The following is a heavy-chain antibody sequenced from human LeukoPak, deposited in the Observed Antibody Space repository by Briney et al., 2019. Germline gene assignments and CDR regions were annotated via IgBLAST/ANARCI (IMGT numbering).Heavy chain of an antibody. CDR3: ARSRHDDIWTGYSYTTFGD. D-gene: IGHD3-9*01. Sequence: ASVKVSCKASGYTFTSYGISWVRQAPGQGLEWMGLISGYNGDTNNARKFQGRVTMTTDTSTSTAYMELRSLRSDDTAVYYCARSRHDDIWTGYSYTTFGDWGQGALVTVSS. J-gene: IGHJ4*02. CDR2: ISGYNGDT. CDR1: GYTFTSYG. V-gene: IGHV1-18*01.